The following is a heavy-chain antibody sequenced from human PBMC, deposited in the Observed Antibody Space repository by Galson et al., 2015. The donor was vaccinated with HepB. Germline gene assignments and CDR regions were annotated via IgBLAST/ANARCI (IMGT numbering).Heavy chain of an antibody. V-gene: IGHV3-9*01. D-gene: IGHD3-10*01. Sequence: SLRLYCAAPGFTYNDYAMHWVRPTPGKGLEWVSGIRWNSDVIDYADSVKGRFTISRVNAKNSVYLQMNSVTIEDTAVYYCAKTGMATTLEGHFDMWGQGTAVTVS. J-gene: IGHJ3*02. CDR3: AKTGMATTLEGHFDM. CDR1: GFTYNDYA. CDR2: IRWNSDVI.